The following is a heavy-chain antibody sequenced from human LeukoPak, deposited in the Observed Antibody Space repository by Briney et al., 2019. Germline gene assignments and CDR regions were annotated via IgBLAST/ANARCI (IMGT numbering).Heavy chain of an antibody. V-gene: IGHV3-23*01. J-gene: IGHJ5*02. CDR3: ARGDSSSGRLKPNWFDP. Sequence: PGGSLRLSCAASGLTFTSYAMSWVRQAPGKGLEWLSSVGGGGGTTYYADSVKGRFTISRDNSKNTLNLQMTSLRAEDTAVYYCARGDSSSGRLKPNWFDPWGQGTLVTVSS. CDR2: VGGGGGTT. D-gene: IGHD3-22*01. CDR1: GLTFTSYA.